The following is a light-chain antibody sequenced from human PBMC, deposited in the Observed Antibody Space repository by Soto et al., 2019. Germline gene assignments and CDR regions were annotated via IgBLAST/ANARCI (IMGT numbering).Light chain of an antibody. CDR3: SSYTSSSIVV. CDR2: DVS. Sequence: QSALTQPASVSGSPGQSITISCTGTSSDVGGYNYVSWYQQHPGKAPKLMIYDVSNRPSGVSNRFSGSKSGNTASLTISGLLAEDEADYYCSSYTSSSIVVFGGGIKVTVL. CDR1: SSDVGGYNY. V-gene: IGLV2-14*01. J-gene: IGLJ2*01.